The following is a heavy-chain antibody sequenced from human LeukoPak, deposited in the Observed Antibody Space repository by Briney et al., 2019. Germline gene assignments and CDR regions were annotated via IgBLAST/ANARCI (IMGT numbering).Heavy chain of an antibody. D-gene: IGHD1-26*01. CDR3: ARDGGAVGRYYYYYMDV. CDR2: IKQDGSEK. J-gene: IGHJ6*03. Sequence: PGGSLRLSCAASGFTFSSYWMSWVRQAPGKGLEWVANIKQDGSEKYYVDSVKGRFTISRDNAKNSLYLQMNSLRAEDTAVYYCARDGGAVGRYYYYYMDVWGKGTTVTVSS. CDR1: GFTFSSYW. V-gene: IGHV3-7*01.